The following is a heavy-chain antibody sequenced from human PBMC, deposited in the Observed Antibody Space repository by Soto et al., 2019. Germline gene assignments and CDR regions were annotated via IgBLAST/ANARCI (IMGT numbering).Heavy chain of an antibody. CDR2: IIPIFGTA. V-gene: IGHV1-69*13. J-gene: IGHJ6*02. CDR3: ARDAVEMATIRYYYYGMDV. Sequence: SVKVSCKASGGTFSSYAISWVRQAPGQGLEWMGGIIPIFGTANYAQKFQGRVTITADESTSTAYMELSSLRSEDMAVYYCARDAVEMATIRYYYYGMDVWGQGTTVTVS. CDR1: GGTFSSYA. D-gene: IGHD5-12*01.